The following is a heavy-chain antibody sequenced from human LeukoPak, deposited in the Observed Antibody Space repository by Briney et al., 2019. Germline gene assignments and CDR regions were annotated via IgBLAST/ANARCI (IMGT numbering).Heavy chain of an antibody. D-gene: IGHD4-23*01. V-gene: IGHV3-48*01. CDR1: GFTFSIYS. Sequence: GGSLRLSCAASGFTFSIYSMNWVRQAPGKGLEWASYISSSSTTIYYADSVKGRFTVSRDNAKNSLYLQMDSLRAEDTAVYYCARGRPHGNDYWGQGTLVTVSS. J-gene: IGHJ4*02. CDR3: ARGRPHGNDY. CDR2: ISSSSTTI.